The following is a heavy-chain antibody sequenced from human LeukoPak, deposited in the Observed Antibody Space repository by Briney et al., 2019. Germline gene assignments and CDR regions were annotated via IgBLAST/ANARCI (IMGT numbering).Heavy chain of an antibody. D-gene: IGHD6-13*01. CDR1: GYTFSGFY. Sequence: GASVKVSCKASGYTFSGFYIHWVRQAPGQGLEWMGWINPNSGGTNYAQKFQGRVTMTRDTSISTAYMELSRLRSDDTAVYYCARDIGSSWETYYYYYYMDVWGKGTTVTVSS. J-gene: IGHJ6*03. CDR3: ARDIGSSWETYYYYYYMDV. V-gene: IGHV1-2*02. CDR2: INPNSGGT.